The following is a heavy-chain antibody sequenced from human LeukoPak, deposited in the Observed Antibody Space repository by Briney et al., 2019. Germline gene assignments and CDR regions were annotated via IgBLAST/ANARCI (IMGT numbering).Heavy chain of an antibody. Sequence: GGSLRLTCAASGFTFSSYAMSWVRQAPGKGLEWVSANSVSGGSTYYADSVKGRFTISRDNSKNTLYLQMNSLRAEDTAVYYCAKFSVAFVVLRFLEWLFDYWGQGTLVTVSS. CDR1: GFTFSSYA. D-gene: IGHD3-3*01. V-gene: IGHV3-23*01. J-gene: IGHJ4*02. CDR2: NSVSGGST. CDR3: AKFSVAFVVLRFLEWLFDY.